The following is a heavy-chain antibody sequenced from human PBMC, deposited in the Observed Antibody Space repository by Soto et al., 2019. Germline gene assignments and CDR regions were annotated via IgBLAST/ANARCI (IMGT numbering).Heavy chain of an antibody. Sequence: ASVKVSCKASGYTFTSYYMQWVRQAPGQGLEWMGIINPSGGSTSYAQKFQGRVTMTRDTSTSTVYMELSSLRSEDTAVYYCARSSYYDSSGYYDGMDVWGQGTTVTVSS. CDR3: ARSSYYDSSGYYDGMDV. D-gene: IGHD3-22*01. V-gene: IGHV1-46*01. CDR2: INPSGGST. J-gene: IGHJ6*02. CDR1: GYTFTSYY.